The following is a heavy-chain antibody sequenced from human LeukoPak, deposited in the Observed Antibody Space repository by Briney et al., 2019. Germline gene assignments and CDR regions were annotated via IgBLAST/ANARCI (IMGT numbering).Heavy chain of an antibody. D-gene: IGHD3-10*01. J-gene: IGHJ3*02. Sequence: ASVKVSCKASGYTFTGYYMHWVRQAPGQGLEWMGWINPNSGGTNYEQKFQGRVTMTRDTSISTAYMELSRLRSDDTAVYYCARGGVLLWFGELLNDAFDIWGQGTMVTVSS. CDR3: ARGGVLLWFGELLNDAFDI. V-gene: IGHV1-2*02. CDR2: INPNSGGT. CDR1: GYTFTGYY.